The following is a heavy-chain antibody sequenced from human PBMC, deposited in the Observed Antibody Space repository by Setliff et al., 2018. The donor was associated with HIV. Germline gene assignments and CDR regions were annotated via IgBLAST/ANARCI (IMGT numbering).Heavy chain of an antibody. CDR2: IRSKPYGETT. V-gene: IGHV3-49*04. J-gene: IGHJ6*02. Sequence: GGSLRLSCTASGFTFGDYAMTWVRQAPGKGLEWVGFIRSKPYGETTEYAASVKGRFSISRDDSKNTAYLQMSSLKIEGTGVYYCTRATMYSSSWFAVYSYYGMDVWGQGTTVTVSS. CDR3: TRATMYSSSWFAVYSYYGMDV. CDR1: GFTFGDYA. D-gene: IGHD6-13*01.